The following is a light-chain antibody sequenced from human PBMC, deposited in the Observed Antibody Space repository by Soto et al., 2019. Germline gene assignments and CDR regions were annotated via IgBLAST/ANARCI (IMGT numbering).Light chain of an antibody. CDR3: SSYAGSNNLVV. CDR2: EVN. CDR1: SSDVGGYNF. J-gene: IGLJ2*01. Sequence: QSALTQPPSASGSPGQSVTISCTGTSSDVGGYNFVSWYQQHPGKAPKFMIYEVNKRPSGVSDRFSGSKSGNTASLTVSGLQAEDEADYYCSSYAGSNNLVVFGGGTKLTV. V-gene: IGLV2-8*01.